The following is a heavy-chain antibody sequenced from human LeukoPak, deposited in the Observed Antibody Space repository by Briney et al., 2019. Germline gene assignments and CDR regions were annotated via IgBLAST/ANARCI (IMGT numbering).Heavy chain of an antibody. CDR1: GFTFSYYS. D-gene: IGHD3-9*01. CDR3: TTDLDFKLDD. V-gene: IGHV3-74*01. J-gene: IGHJ4*02. CDR2: IKTDGRTK. Sequence: GGSLRLSCAVSGFTFSYYSMEWVRQAPGKGLVWVSPIKTDGRTKNYADSVKGRFTISRDNAKNTPYLQMNSLRAEDTAVYYCTTDLDFKLDDWGQGTLVTVSS.